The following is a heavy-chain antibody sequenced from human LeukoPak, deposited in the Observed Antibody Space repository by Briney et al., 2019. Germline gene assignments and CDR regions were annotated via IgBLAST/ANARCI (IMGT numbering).Heavy chain of an antibody. V-gene: IGHV1-69*01. CDR1: GGTFSSYA. J-gene: IGHJ3*02. CDR2: IIPIFGTA. D-gene: IGHD3-22*01. CDR3: ARGRYYDSSGYWTLIDAFDI. Sequence: SVKVSCKASGGTFSSYAISWVRQAPGQGLEWMGGIIPIFGTANYAQKFQGRVTITADESTSTAYMELSSLRSEDTAVYYCARGRYYDSSGYWTLIDAFDIWGQGTMVTVSS.